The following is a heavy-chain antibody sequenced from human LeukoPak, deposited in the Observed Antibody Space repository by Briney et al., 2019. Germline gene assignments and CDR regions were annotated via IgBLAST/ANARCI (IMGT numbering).Heavy chain of an antibody. Sequence: SETLSLTCAVYGGSFSDYYWTWIRQPPGKGLEWIGEINHSGSTNYNPSLKSRVTISVDTSKNQFSLKLRSVTAADTAVYYCARDWYSSGWYYYYGMDVWGQGTTVTVSS. V-gene: IGHV4-34*01. J-gene: IGHJ6*02. CDR1: GGSFSDYY. CDR2: INHSGST. CDR3: ARDWYSSGWYYYYGMDV. D-gene: IGHD6-19*01.